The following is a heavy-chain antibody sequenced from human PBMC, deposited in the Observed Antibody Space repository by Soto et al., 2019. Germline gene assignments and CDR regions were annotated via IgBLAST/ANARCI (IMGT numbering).Heavy chain of an antibody. D-gene: IGHD3-3*01. CDR1: GFTFSGYG. Sequence: PGGSLRLSCAASGFTFSGYGMHWVRQAPGKGLEWVAVIWYDGSNKYYADSVKGRFTISRDNSKNTLYLQMNGLRAEDTAVYYCARDVTSYYDFWSGYSPYMDVWGKGTTVTVSS. J-gene: IGHJ6*03. V-gene: IGHV3-33*01. CDR3: ARDVTSYYDFWSGYSPYMDV. CDR2: IWYDGSNK.